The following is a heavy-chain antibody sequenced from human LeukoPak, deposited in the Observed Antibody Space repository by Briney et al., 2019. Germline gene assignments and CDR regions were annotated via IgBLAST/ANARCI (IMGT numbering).Heavy chain of an antibody. V-gene: IGHV3-7*05. Sequence: GSLRLSCAASGFTFSSYWMSWVRQAPGKGLEWVANIKQDGSEKYYVDSVKGRFTISRDNAKNSLYLQMSSLRADDTAVYYCARDWARGYSSSWYYFDYWGQGTLVTVSS. CDR3: ARDWARGYSSSWYYFDY. D-gene: IGHD6-13*01. J-gene: IGHJ4*02. CDR2: IKQDGSEK. CDR1: GFTFSSYW.